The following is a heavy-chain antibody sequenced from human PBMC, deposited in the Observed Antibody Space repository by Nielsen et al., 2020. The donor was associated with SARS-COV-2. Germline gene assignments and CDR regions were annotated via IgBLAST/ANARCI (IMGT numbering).Heavy chain of an antibody. J-gene: IGHJ6*02. D-gene: IGHD3-16*01. CDR1: GFTFSSYG. CDR2: ISWNSGSI. CDR3: ARERFGGGMDV. Sequence: SLRLSCAASGFTFSSYGMHWVRQAPGKGLEWVSGISWNSGSIGYADSVKGRFTISRDNSKNTLYLQMNSLRAEDTAVYYCARERFGGGMDVWGQGTTVTVSS. V-gene: IGHV3-9*01.